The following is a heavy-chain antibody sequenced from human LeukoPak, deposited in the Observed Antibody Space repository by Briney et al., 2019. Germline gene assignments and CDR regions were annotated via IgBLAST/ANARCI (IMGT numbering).Heavy chain of an antibody. Sequence: PGGSLRLSCAASGFTYSSCAMHWVRQAPGKGLEWVATISYDGSNKYYADPLKGRFTISRDNSKNTLYLQMNSLRAEDTAVYYCVRESTSSGYYYAPDYWGQGTLVTVS. J-gene: IGHJ4*02. CDR2: ISYDGSNK. V-gene: IGHV3-30-3*01. D-gene: IGHD3-22*01. CDR1: GFTYSSCA. CDR3: VRESTSSGYYYAPDY.